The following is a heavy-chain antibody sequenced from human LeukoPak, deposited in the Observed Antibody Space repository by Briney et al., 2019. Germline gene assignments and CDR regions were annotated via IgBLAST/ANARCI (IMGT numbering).Heavy chain of an antibody. V-gene: IGHV4-59*01. D-gene: IGHD5-18*01. CDR3: ARAGYSYGTGYYFDY. Sequence: SETLSLTCAVYGGSFSSYYWSWIRLPPGKGLEWIGYIYYTGATYYNPSLKSRVTISLDTSKNQFSLKLSSVTAADAAVYYCARAGYSYGTGYYFDYWGQGALVTVSS. CDR1: GGSFSSYY. CDR2: IYYTGAT. J-gene: IGHJ4*02.